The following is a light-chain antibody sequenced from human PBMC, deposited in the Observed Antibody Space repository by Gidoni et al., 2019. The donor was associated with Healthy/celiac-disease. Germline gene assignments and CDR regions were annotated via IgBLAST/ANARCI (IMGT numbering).Light chain of an antibody. J-gene: IGKJ4*01. V-gene: IGKV3-11*01. CDR2: DAS. CDR3: QQRSNWPPH. Sequence: EIVLTQSPATLSLSPGERATLSCRASQSVSSYLAWYQQKPGQAPRLLIYDASNRATGIPARFSGSGSGTDFTLTISSLEPEDFAVYYCQQRSNWPPHFXGXTKVXIK. CDR1: QSVSSY.